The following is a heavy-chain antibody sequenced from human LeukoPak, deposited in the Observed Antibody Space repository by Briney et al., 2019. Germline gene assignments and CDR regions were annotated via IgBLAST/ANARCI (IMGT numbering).Heavy chain of an antibody. CDR3: TRDTGCSGGTCYSFYDD. V-gene: IGHV3-7*01. J-gene: IGHJ4*02. CDR1: GFTFSSYW. Sequence: PGGSLRLSCAASGFTFSSYWMTWVRQAPGKGLEWVANIKQDGSEKYYVDSVKGRFTISRDNAKNSLYLQMNSLRAEDTAVYYCTRDTGCSGGTCYSFYDDWGQGTLVTVA. D-gene: IGHD2-15*01. CDR2: IKQDGSEK.